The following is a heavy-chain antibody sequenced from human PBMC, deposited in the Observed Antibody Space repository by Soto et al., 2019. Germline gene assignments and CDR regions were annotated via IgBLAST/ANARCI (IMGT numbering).Heavy chain of an antibody. D-gene: IGHD3-16*01. CDR2: IKQDGSET. CDR1: GFGFSSYW. V-gene: IGHV3-7*03. J-gene: IGHJ5*02. CDR3: VADWGQLSGA. Sequence: EVQLVESGGDLVQPGGSLRLSCAASGFGFSSYWMSWARQAPGKGLEWVAVIKQDGSETYYVDSVKGRFTISRDNGKNSLYLQMNSLRAEDTAVYFCVADWGQLSGAWGQGILVTVSS.